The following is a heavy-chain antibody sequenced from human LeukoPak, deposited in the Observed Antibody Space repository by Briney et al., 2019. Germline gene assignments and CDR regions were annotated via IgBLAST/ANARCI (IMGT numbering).Heavy chain of an antibody. CDR3: ARDDGDYPWDY. Sequence: GGSLRLFCAASGFTFSSYSMNWVRQAPGKGLEWVSSISSSSSYIYYADSVKGRFTISRDNAKNSLYLQMNSLRAEDTAVYYCARDDGDYPWDYWGQGNLVTVSS. J-gene: IGHJ4*02. D-gene: IGHD4-17*01. CDR2: ISSSSSYI. CDR1: GFTFSSYS. V-gene: IGHV3-21*01.